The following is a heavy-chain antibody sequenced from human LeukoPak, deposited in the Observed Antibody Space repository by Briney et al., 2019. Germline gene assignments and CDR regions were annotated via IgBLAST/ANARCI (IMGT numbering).Heavy chain of an antibody. Sequence: SETLSLTCTVSGGSINSYYWSWIRQPPGKGLEWIGSIYYSGSTYYNPSLKSRVTISVDTSKNQFSLKLSSVTAADTAVYYCARDFLADTGRIDAFDIWGQGTMVTVSS. CDR3: ARDFLADTGRIDAFDI. V-gene: IGHV4-39*07. CDR1: GGSINSYY. CDR2: IYYSGST. J-gene: IGHJ3*02. D-gene: IGHD6-25*01.